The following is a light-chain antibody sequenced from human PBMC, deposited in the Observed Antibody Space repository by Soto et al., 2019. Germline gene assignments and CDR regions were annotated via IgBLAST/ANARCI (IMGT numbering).Light chain of an antibody. CDR2: DVS. V-gene: IGLV2-14*01. Sequence: QSALTQPASVSGSPGQSITISCTGTTSDVGRYNYVSWHQQHPGKAPKLLIFDVSNRPSGVSDRFSGSKSGNTVSLTISGLQAEDEADYYCNSYTTGTTWVFGGGTKVTVL. J-gene: IGLJ3*02. CDR1: TSDVGRYNY. CDR3: NSYTTGTTWV.